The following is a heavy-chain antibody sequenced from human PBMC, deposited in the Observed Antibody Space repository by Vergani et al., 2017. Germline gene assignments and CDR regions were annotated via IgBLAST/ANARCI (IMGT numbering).Heavy chain of an antibody. D-gene: IGHD2-15*01. V-gene: IGHV3-30-3*01. CDR3: VRARVCGGGRCTPNMDV. CDR1: GFALNRHA. J-gene: IGHJ6*03. Sequence: QVQLVESGGGVVQPGTSLRLSCVVSGFALNRHAMYWVRQAPGKGLEWVVGISFDGTNEYYPDLVKGRFTISRDIAKNTLYLQMNSLRAEDTAVYYCVRARVCGGGRCTPNMDVWGKGTTVTVSS. CDR2: ISFDGTNE.